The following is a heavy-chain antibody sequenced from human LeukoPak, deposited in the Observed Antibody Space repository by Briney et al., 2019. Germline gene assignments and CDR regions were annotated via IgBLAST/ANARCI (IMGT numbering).Heavy chain of an antibody. V-gene: IGHV3-49*04. CDR3: TRDGDYHILTGYHNWFDP. CDR2: IRSKAFGGTT. D-gene: IGHD3-9*01. J-gene: IGHJ5*02. CDR1: GFTFGDYA. Sequence: GGSLRLSCTASGFTFGDYAMSWVRQAPGKGLEWVGSIRSKAFGGTTEYAASVKGRFTISRDDSKRVAYLQMNSLKTEDTGVYYCTRDGDYHILTGYHNWFDPWGQGTLVTVSS.